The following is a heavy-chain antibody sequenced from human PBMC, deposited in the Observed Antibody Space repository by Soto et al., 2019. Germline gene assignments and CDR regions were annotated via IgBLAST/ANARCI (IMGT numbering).Heavy chain of an antibody. CDR1: GYTFTSCG. CDR2: ISSYNGNT. V-gene: IGHV1-18*04. J-gene: IGHJ5*02. Sequence: RASVKVSCKASGYTFTSCGITWVRQAPGQGLEWMGWISSYNGNTNYAQKVQGRVTLTTDTSTSTTYMELRSLRSDDTAVYYCARGPRYCSTTTCFSGVTWFDPWGQGTLVTVSS. CDR3: ARGPRYCSTTTCFSGVTWFDP. D-gene: IGHD2-2*01.